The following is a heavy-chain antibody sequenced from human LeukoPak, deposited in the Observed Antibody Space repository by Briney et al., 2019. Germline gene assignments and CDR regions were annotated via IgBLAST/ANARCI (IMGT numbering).Heavy chain of an antibody. D-gene: IGHD5-18*01. J-gene: IGHJ4*02. CDR1: GFTFSSYA. V-gene: IGHV3-23*01. Sequence: GGSLRLSCAASGFTFSSYAMSWVRQAPGKGLEWVSAISGSGGSTDYADSVKGRFTISRDNSKNTVYLQMNSLRAEDTAVYYCAKDQTVTRYYFDYWGQGTLVTVSS. CDR2: ISGSGGST. CDR3: AKDQTVTRYYFDY.